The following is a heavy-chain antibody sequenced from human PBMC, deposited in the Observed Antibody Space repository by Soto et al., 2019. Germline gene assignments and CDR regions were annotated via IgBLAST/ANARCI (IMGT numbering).Heavy chain of an antibody. J-gene: IGHJ5*02. D-gene: IGHD3-10*01. Sequence: ASVKVSCKASGYTFTSYAMHWVRQAPGQRLEWMGWVNAGNGNTKYSQKFQGRVTITRDTSASTAYMELSSLRSEDTAVYYCARDEDDRGHGWFDPWGQGTLVTVSS. CDR2: VNAGNGNT. CDR1: GYTFTSYA. CDR3: ARDEDDRGHGWFDP. V-gene: IGHV1-3*01.